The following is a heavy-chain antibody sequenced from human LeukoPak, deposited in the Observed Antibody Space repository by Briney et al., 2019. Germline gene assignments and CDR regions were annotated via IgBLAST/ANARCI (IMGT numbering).Heavy chain of an antibody. D-gene: IGHD2-21*02. CDR1: GGCISSYY. CDR2: IYNSGST. Sequence: SETLTLTCNISGGCISSYYWSWIRLPPGKGLEWIGYIYNSGSTNYNPSLKSRVTISADTSKNQFSLKLSSVTAADTAVYYCARLRTVTAFFDSWGQGTLVTVSS. CDR3: ARLRTVTAFFDS. J-gene: IGHJ4*02. V-gene: IGHV4-59*08.